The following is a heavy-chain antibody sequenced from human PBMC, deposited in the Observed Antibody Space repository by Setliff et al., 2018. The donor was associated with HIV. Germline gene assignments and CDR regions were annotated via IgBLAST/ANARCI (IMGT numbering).Heavy chain of an antibody. CDR2: ISGSGIST. V-gene: IGHV3-23*01. CDR1: GFTFRSYA. Sequence: SCAASGFTFRSYAMSWVRQAPGKGLEWVSLISGSGISTHYAYSVKGRFSMSRDNSKNTLSLQMNSLRAEDTAVYYCAKGLSAFPPHGGFDKWGQGTMVTVSS. D-gene: IGHD3-3*02. J-gene: IGHJ3*02. CDR3: AKGLSAFPPHGGFDK.